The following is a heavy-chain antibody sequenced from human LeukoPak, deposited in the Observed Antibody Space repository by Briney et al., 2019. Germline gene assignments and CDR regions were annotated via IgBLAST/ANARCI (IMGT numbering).Heavy chain of an antibody. J-gene: IGHJ3*02. CDR1: GFTFDDYG. D-gene: IGHD3-22*01. Sequence: GGSLRLSCAASGFTFDDYGMSWVRQAPGKGLEWVSGINWNGGSTGYADSVKGRFTISRDNAKNSLYLQINSLRAEDTALYYCARAGYYDSSGYSEEAFDIWGQGTMVTVSS. V-gene: IGHV3-20*04. CDR2: INWNGGST. CDR3: ARAGYYDSSGYSEEAFDI.